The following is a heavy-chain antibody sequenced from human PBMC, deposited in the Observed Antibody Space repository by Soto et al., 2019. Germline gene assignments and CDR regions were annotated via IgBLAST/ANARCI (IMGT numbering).Heavy chain of an antibody. CDR2: ISANSSSI. V-gene: IGHV3-21*01. CDR3: VRDAYNRDAFDI. Sequence: DVQLVESGGGLVKPGGSLRLSCAASGFNFITFSMNWVRQAPGKGLEWVSSISANSSSIYYAESVKGRFTVSRDNAKNSLYLQMNSLTAEDTALYYCVRDAYNRDAFDIWGQGTTVTVSS. D-gene: IGHD1-20*01. CDR1: GFNFITFS. J-gene: IGHJ3*02.